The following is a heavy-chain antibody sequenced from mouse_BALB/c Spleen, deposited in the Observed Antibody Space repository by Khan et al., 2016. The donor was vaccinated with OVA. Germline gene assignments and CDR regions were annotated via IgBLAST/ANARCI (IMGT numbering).Heavy chain of an antibody. CDR2: IWAGGST. J-gene: IGHJ2*01. Sequence: QVQLKESGPGLVAPSQSLSITCTVSGFSLTNYGVHWVRQPPGKGLEWLGVIWAGGSTNYNSALMSRLSISKENSKSQVFLKMNSLQTDDTAMYFCARNREPDYFDYWGQGTTLTVSS. V-gene: IGHV2-9*02. CDR3: ARNREPDYFDY. CDR1: GFSLTNYG.